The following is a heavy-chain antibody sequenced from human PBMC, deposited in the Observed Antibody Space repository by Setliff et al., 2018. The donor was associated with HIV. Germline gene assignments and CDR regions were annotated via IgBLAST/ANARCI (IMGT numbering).Heavy chain of an antibody. J-gene: IGHJ4*02. CDR1: GASFVGDNH. D-gene: IGHD6-19*01. CDR2: FMYTDIHFVNYLN. Sequence: SETLSLTCTVSGASFVGDNHWSWIRQTPERGLEWIAYFMYTDIHFVNYLNYRNPSLASRLSISVDKSKNQFSLTLSSVTAADTAVYYCARARSDWYNVRPYYFDLWGQGTPVTVSS. V-gene: IGHV4-30-4*01. CDR3: ARARSDWYNVRPYYFDL.